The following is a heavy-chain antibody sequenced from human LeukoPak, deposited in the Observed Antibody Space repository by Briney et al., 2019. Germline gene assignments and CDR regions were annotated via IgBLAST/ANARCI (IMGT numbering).Heavy chain of an antibody. CDR1: GFTFSSYS. CDR2: ISGSSGTK. J-gene: IGHJ4*02. V-gene: IGHV3-48*01. Sequence: PGGSLRLSCAASGFTFSSYSMNWVRQAPGKGLEWVSYISGSSGTKYYADSVKGRFTISRDNAKNSLYLQMNSLRAEDTAVYYCARAPYTSGWYSGDNDYWGQGTLVTVSS. CDR3: ARAPYTSGWYSGDNDY. D-gene: IGHD6-19*01.